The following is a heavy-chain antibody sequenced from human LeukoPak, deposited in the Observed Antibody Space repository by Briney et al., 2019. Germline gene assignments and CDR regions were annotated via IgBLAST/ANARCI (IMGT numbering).Heavy chain of an antibody. CDR3: AREFGHCYGDNCFYFFDT. D-gene: IGHD4-23*01. Sequence: GASVKVSCTASGYTLTNYNISWVRQAPGQGLEWMGWINTYKGDTLYAQKLQGRVTMTADTSTNTAYMELRSLRFDDTAVYYCAREFGHCYGDNCFYFFDTWGQGYPVTVSS. V-gene: IGHV1-18*01. CDR1: GYTLTNYN. J-gene: IGHJ4*02. CDR2: INTYKGDT.